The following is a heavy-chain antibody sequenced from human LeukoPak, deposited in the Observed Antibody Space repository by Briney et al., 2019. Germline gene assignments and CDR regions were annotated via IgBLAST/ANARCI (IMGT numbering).Heavy chain of an antibody. CDR2: IDPSDSYT. J-gene: IGHJ4*02. Sequence: GESLRISCKGSGYSFTSYWISWVRQMPGKGLEWMGRIDPSDSYTNYSPPFQGHVTISADKSISTAYLQWSSLKASDTAMFYCARHRGRDGSSYYFDYWGQGTLVSVSS. V-gene: IGHV5-10-1*01. D-gene: IGHD6-6*01. CDR1: GYSFTSYW. CDR3: ARHRGRDGSSYYFDY.